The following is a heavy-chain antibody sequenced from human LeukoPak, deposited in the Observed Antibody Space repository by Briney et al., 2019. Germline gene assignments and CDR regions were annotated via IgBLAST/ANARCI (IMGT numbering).Heavy chain of an antibody. CDR3: AKEALSYYDSSGPVPYYFDY. V-gene: IGHV3-23*01. CDR2: ISGSGGST. Sequence: PGGSLRLSCAASGFTFSSYAMSWVRQAPGKGLEWVSAISGSGGSTYYADSVKGRFTISRDNSKNTLYLRMNSLRAEDTAVYYCAKEALSYYDSSGPVPYYFDYWGQGTLVTVSS. CDR1: GFTFSSYA. D-gene: IGHD3-22*01. J-gene: IGHJ4*02.